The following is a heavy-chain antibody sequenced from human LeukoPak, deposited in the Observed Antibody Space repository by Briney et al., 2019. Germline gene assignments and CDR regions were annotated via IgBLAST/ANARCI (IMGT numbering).Heavy chain of an antibody. CDR2: IYENGGTT. Sequence: QPGGSLRLSCVGSGFTFRSHAMSWVRQAPEKGLEFVSGIYENGGTTYYADSVKGRFSISRDNSKNTLYLQMDSLRGEDTAVYYCANSYSSSILLFDYWGQGTLVTVSS. CDR1: GFTFRSHA. CDR3: ANSYSSSILLFDY. V-gene: IGHV3-23*01. J-gene: IGHJ4*02. D-gene: IGHD6-13*01.